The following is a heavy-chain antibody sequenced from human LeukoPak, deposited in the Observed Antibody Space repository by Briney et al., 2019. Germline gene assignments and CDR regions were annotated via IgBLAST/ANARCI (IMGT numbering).Heavy chain of an antibody. J-gene: IGHJ5*02. V-gene: IGHV1-8*01. CDR2: VNPNSGNT. Sequence: ASVKVSCKASGYTFTSYDINWVRQATGQGLEWMGWVNPNSGNTGYAQKFQGRVTMTRNTSISTAYMELSSLRSEDTAVYYCARVPPGSRSWDYVWGSYRRGGRWFDPWGQGTLVTVSS. CDR3: ARVPPGSRSWDYVWGSYRRGGRWFDP. D-gene: IGHD3-16*02. CDR1: GYTFTSYD.